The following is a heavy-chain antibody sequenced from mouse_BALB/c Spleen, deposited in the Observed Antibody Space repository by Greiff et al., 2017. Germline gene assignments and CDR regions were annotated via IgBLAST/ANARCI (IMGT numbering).Heavy chain of an antibody. D-gene: IGHD2-10*02. CDR2: ISSGGST. Sequence: DVMLVESGGGLVKPGGSLKLSCAASGFTFSSYAMSWVRQTPEKRLEWVASISSGGSTYYPDSVKGRFTISRDNARNILYLQMSSLRSEDTAMYYCARAYGNYDYAMDYWGQGTSVTVSS. J-gene: IGHJ4*01. CDR1: GFTFSSYA. V-gene: IGHV5-6-5*01. CDR3: ARAYGNYDYAMDY.